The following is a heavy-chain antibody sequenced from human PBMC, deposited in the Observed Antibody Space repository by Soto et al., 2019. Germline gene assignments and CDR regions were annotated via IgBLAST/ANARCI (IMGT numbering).Heavy chain of an antibody. V-gene: IGHV3-74*01. CDR2: INCDGSST. D-gene: IGHD4-17*01. Sequence: GGSLRLSCPASAFTFSSYWMPWVRHAPGKGLAWVSRINCDGSSTSYADSVKGRFTISRDNAKNTLYLQMNSLRAEDTAVYYCARDGGGYGDYVHIWGQGTMVTV. CDR3: ARDGGGYGDYVHI. CDR1: AFTFSSYW. J-gene: IGHJ3*02.